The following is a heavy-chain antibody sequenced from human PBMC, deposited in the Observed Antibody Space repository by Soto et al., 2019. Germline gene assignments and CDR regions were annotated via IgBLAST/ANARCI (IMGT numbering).Heavy chain of an antibody. V-gene: IGHV1-69*01. D-gene: IGHD3-10*01. CDR2: IIPIFGTA. CDR1: GGTFSSYA. J-gene: IGHJ4*02. CDR3: ARDRNYGSGSYFYFDY. Sequence: QVQLVQSGAEVKKPGSSVKVSCKASGGTFSSYAISWVRQAPGQGLEWMGGIIPIFGTANYAQKFQGRVTITADESTSTADMELSSLRSEDTAVYYCARDRNYGSGSYFYFDYWGQGTLVTVSS.